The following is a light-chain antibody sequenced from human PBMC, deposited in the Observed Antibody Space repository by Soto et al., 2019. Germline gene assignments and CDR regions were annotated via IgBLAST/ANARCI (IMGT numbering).Light chain of an antibody. CDR3: QQTYSTPFT. CDR2: AAP. J-gene: IGKJ3*01. V-gene: IGKV1-39*01. Sequence: DIQMTQSPSSLSASVGDRVTITCRASQSISNYLNWYQQKPGKAPKLLIYAAPSLQSGVPSRFSGSGSGTDFTLTISRLQPEDFATYYCQQTYSTPFTFGPGTKVDIK. CDR1: QSISNY.